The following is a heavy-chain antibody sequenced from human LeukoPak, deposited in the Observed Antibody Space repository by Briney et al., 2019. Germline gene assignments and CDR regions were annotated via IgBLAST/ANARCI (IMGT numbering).Heavy chain of an antibody. D-gene: IGHD6-19*01. CDR3: ARPSSSVAGSASGWYNFDL. CDR2: IYPGDSDT. CDR1: GYNFAIYW. Sequence: GESLKISCKGSGYNFAIYWIAWVRQMPGKGLEWMGIIYPGDSDTRYSSSFQGQVTISADKSINTAYLQWTSLQASDTAMYFCARPSSSVAGSASGWYNFDLWGQGTMVTVSS. V-gene: IGHV5-51*01. J-gene: IGHJ3*01.